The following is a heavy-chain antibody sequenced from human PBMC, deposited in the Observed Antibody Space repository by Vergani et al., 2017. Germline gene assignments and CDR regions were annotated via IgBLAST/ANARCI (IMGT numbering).Heavy chain of an antibody. D-gene: IGHD3-10*01. V-gene: IGHV4-59*01. CDR3: GRVAYFYGLGSRLLYL. CDR1: GGSMSGYY. Sequence: QVRLQESGPGLVKTSETLSLTCSVSGGSMSGYYWSWIRQPPGKELEWIGYMYHSCSTNYKPSLETLVTISVDTSKNQFSLKLNSVTAADTALYYRGRVAYFYGLGSRLLYLWGQGILVTVSS. CDR2: MYHSCST. J-gene: IGHJ5*02.